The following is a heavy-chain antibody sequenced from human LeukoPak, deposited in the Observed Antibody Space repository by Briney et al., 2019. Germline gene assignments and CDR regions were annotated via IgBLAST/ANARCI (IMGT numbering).Heavy chain of an antibody. D-gene: IGHD2-8*01. CDR3: ASRSFGTSDIVLMVYAIDYYGMDV. CDR2: IIPILGIA. CDR1: GGTFSSYA. J-gene: IGHJ6*02. Sequence: GASVKVSCKASGGTFSSYAISWVRQAPGQGLEWMGGIIPILGIANYAQKFQGRVTITADKSTSTAYMELSSLRSEDTAVYYCASRSFGTSDIVLMVYAIDYYGMDVWGQGTTVTVSS. V-gene: IGHV1-69*10.